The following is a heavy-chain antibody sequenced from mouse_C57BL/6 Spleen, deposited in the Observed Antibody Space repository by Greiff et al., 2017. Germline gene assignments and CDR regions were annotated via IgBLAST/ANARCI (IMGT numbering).Heavy chain of an antibody. D-gene: IGHD2-1*01. CDR2: IYPGDGDT. CDR3: ARAGNYGNAFDV. Sequence: VQLQQSGAELVKPGASVKISCKASGYAFSSYWMNWVKQRPGKGLEWIGQIYPGDGDTNYTGKFKGKATLTADKSSSTAYMQLSSLTSEDSAVYFCARAGNYGNAFDVWGTGTTVTVSS. CDR1: GYAFSSYW. V-gene: IGHV1-80*01. J-gene: IGHJ1*03.